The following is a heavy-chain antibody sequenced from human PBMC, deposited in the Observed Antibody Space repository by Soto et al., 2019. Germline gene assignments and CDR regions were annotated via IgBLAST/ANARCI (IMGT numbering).Heavy chain of an antibody. CDR2: INPSGGST. CDR3: ARDMDYSYGPGSYAGMDV. J-gene: IGHJ6*01. CDR1: GYTFTSYY. Sequence: QVQLVQSGAEVKKPGASVKVSCKASGYTFTSYYMHWVRQAPGQGLEWMGIINPSGGSTSYAQKFQGRLTMTRDMSTSTVYREVSSLRSEDTAVYYCARDMDYSYGPGSYAGMDVWGQGTTVTVSS. D-gene: IGHD5-18*01. V-gene: IGHV1-46*01.